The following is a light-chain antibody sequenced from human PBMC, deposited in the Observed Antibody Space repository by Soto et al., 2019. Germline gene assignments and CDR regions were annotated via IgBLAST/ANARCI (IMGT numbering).Light chain of an antibody. CDR3: SSYTSSSTL. J-gene: IGLJ2*01. CDR2: DVS. Sequence: QSALTQPASVAGSPRQSITISCTGTSSDVGGYNYVSWYQQHPGKAPKLMIYDVSNRPSWVSNRFSGSKSGNTASLTISGLQAEDEADYYCSSYTSSSTLFGGGTKVTVL. CDR1: SSDVGGYNY. V-gene: IGLV2-14*01.